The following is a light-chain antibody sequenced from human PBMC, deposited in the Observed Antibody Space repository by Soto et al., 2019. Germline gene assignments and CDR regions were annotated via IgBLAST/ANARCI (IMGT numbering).Light chain of an antibody. V-gene: IGKV1-27*01. J-gene: IGKJ4*01. CDR3: KKCKVANLN. CDR1: QDIGNF. Sequence: DIQITHSPSSLSAFVGDRVTITCRASQDIGNFLAWYQQKPGKVPKLLIYAASTLQSGVPSRFSGSGSGKDFTLTISSMQPQDVATYYCKKCKVANLNFGGGKKVDIK. CDR2: AAS.